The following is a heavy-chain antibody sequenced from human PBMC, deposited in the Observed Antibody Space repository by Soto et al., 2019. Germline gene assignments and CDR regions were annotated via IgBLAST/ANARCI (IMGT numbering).Heavy chain of an antibody. CDR1: GFTFSSYA. V-gene: IGHV3-23*01. Sequence: GGSLRLSCAASGFTFSSYAMSWVRQAPGKGLEWVSAISGSGGSTYYADSVKGRFTISRDNAKNTLYLQMNSLRAEDTAVYYCARGWDIVLMVYAIIYWGQGTLVTVSS. CDR3: ARGWDIVLMVYAIIY. D-gene: IGHD2-8*01. J-gene: IGHJ4*02. CDR2: ISGSGGST.